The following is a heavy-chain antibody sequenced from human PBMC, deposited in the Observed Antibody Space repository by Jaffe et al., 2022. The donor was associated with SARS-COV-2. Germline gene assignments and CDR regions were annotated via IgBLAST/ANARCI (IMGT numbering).Heavy chain of an antibody. Sequence: EMQLVESGGDLVQPGESLRLSCAASGFTFSRYWMIWVRQAPGMGLEWVANIKQDGSEKYYVDSVKGRFTISRDNAKNSLYLHMNSLRAEDTAVYYCAKGGAGVFEYWGRGTLVTVSS. CDR1: GFTFSRYW. J-gene: IGHJ4*02. V-gene: IGHV3-7*01. CDR2: IKQDGSEK. D-gene: IGHD3-10*01. CDR3: AKGGAGVFEY.